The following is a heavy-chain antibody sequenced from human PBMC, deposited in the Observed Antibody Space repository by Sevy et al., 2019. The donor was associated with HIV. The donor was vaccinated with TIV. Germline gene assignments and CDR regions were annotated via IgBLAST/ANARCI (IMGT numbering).Heavy chain of an antibody. Sequence: ASVKVSCKASGYTFTSYDINWVRQATGQGLEWMGWMNPNSGNTGYAQKFQGRVTMTRNTSISTAYMELSSLRSEDTAVYYCARSFYDYDWAENWFDPWGQGTLVTVSS. CDR1: GYTFTSYD. D-gene: IGHD3-16*01. V-gene: IGHV1-8*01. CDR3: ARSFYDYDWAENWFDP. CDR2: MNPNSGNT. J-gene: IGHJ5*02.